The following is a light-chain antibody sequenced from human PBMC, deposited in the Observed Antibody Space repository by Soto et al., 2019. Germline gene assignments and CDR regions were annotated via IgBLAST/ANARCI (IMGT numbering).Light chain of an antibody. J-gene: IGKJ5*01. CDR1: QTISRY. Sequence: EIVLTQSPATLSLSAGERATLSCRASQTISRYLAWYQQKPGQAPRLLIYDASNRATGIPARFSGSGSGTDFTLTISSLEPEDFAVYYCQQRNNWPSITFGQGTRLEIK. V-gene: IGKV3-11*01. CDR2: DAS. CDR3: QQRNNWPSIT.